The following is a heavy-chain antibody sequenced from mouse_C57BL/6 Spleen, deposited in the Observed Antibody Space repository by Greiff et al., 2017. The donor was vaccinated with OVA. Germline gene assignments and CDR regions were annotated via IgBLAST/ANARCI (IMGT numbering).Heavy chain of an antibody. CDR2: IDPNSGGT. CDR3: ARSGDYGDWYFDV. J-gene: IGHJ1*03. D-gene: IGHD2-4*01. V-gene: IGHV1-72*01. Sequence: VQLKQPGAELVKPGASVKLSCKASGYTFTSYWMHWVKQRPGRGLEWIGRIDPNSGGTKYNEKFKSKATLTVDKPSSTAYMQLSSLTSEDSAVYYCARSGDYGDWYFDVWGTGTTVTVSS. CDR1: GYTFTSYW.